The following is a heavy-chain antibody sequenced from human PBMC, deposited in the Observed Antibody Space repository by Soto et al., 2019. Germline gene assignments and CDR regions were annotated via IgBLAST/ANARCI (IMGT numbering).Heavy chain of an antibody. CDR2: IIPIFGTA. CDR3: ASRGGGLVHSDY. CDR1: GVTFSSYA. Sequence: QVQLVQSGAEVKKPGSSVKVSCKASGVTFSSYAISWVRQAPGQGLEWIGGIIPIFGTANSAQKFQGRVTITADESTSTAYMALSSLRSEDTAVYYCASRGGGLVHSDYWGQGTLVTVSS. D-gene: IGHD2-15*01. V-gene: IGHV1-69*01. J-gene: IGHJ4*02.